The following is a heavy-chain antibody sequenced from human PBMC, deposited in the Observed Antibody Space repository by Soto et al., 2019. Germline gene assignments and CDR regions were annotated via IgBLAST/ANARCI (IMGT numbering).Heavy chain of an antibody. D-gene: IGHD3-16*01. CDR2: ISYLGDT. Sequence: SETLSLTCTVSGASMSSSAHYWSWVRQHPGKGLEWIGYISYLGDTYYNPPLRSRVTISADMSKNQFSLELSSVTAADTAVYYCASSDGAVNYHYYLLRFWGQGTRATVSS. J-gene: IGHJ4*02. CDR3: ASSDGAVNYHYYLLRF. V-gene: IGHV4-31*03. CDR1: GASMSSSAHY.